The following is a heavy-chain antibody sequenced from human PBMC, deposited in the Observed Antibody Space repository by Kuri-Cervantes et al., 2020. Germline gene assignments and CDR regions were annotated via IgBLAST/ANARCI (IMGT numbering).Heavy chain of an antibody. CDR3: ARSYYVTTVTRMDY. D-gene: IGHD4-17*01. CDR2: ISGSGSSG. CDR1: GFAFEDHA. V-gene: IGHV3-23*01. Sequence: GESLKISCAASGFAFEDHAINWVRQAPGKGLEWVSGISGSGSSGYSSDSVKGRFTLSRDKARSTVYLHMNSLRAEDTAMYYCARSYYVTTVTRMDYWGQGALVTVSS. J-gene: IGHJ4*02.